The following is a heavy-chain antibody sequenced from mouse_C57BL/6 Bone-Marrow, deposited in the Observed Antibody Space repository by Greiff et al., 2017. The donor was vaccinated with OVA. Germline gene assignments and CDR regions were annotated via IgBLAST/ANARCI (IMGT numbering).Heavy chain of an antibody. J-gene: IGHJ1*03. Sequence: EVQLKESGAELVRPGASVKLSCTASGFNINDYYMHWVKQRPEQGLEWIGRIDPEDGDTEYAPKFQGKATLTADTSSNTAYLQLSRLTSEDTAVYDCNLTGSHWYFDVWGTGNAVTVSA. CDR2: IDPEDGDT. V-gene: IGHV14-1*01. CDR3: NLTGSHWYFDV. D-gene: IGHD4-1*01. CDR1: GFNINDYY.